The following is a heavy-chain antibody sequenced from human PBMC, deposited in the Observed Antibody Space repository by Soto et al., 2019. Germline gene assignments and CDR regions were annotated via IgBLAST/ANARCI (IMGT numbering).Heavy chain of an antibody. D-gene: IGHD2-21*02. CDR2: ISSSSSTI. J-gene: IGHJ4*02. V-gene: IGHV3-48*02. Sequence: EVQLVESGGGLVQPGGSLRLSRAASGFTFSSCSMNWVRQAPGKGLEWVSYISSSSSTIYYADSVKGRFTISRDNAKNSLYLQMHSLRDGDTAVYYCARVKVVTATDFWGQGTLVTVSS. CDR1: GFTFSSCS. CDR3: ARVKVVTATDF.